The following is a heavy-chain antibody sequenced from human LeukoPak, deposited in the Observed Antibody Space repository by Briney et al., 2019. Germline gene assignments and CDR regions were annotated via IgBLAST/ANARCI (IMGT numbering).Heavy chain of an antibody. Sequence: GESLKISCKASGYSFTNYWLGWVRPMPGKGLEWVGIIYPGDSDTRYTPSLQGQVTMSADKSISTAYLQWSSLKASDTAIYYCAVEVVTSGFDAFDFWGQGTMVTVSS. V-gene: IGHV5-51*01. J-gene: IGHJ3*01. CDR1: GYSFTNYW. CDR2: IYPGDSDT. CDR3: AVEVVTSGFDAFDF. D-gene: IGHD3-3*01.